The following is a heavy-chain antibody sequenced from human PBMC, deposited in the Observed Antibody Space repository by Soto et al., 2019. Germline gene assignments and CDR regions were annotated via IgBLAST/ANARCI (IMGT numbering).Heavy chain of an antibody. CDR2: IYYSGRT. J-gene: IGHJ4*02. CDR3: ASVGGDEFGHSGGFDY. Sequence: PSETLSLTCTVSGGSIRDYFWTWIRQPPGKGLEWIGYIYYSGRTNYNPSLKSRVSISVDTSKNHFSLQLRSVTAADTAVYYCASVGGDEFGHSGGFDYGAQGTLVPVSS. CDR1: GGSIRDYF. D-gene: IGHD2-21*01. V-gene: IGHV4-59*01.